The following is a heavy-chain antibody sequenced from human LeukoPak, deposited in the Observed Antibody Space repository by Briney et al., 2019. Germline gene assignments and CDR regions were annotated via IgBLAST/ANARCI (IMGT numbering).Heavy chain of an antibody. CDR3: ARWYCSSTNCHSYDYGMDV. J-gene: IGHJ6*02. CDR2: ISDNGDTI. Sequence: PWGSLRLSCAASGFTFSSYWMSWVRQAPRKGLEWVSFISDNGDTITYVDSVKGRFTISRDNAKNSLYLQMNSLRAEDTAVYYCARWYCSSTNCHSYDYGMDVRGPGTTGTVSS. V-gene: IGHV3-48*04. D-gene: IGHD2-2*01. CDR1: GFTFSSYW.